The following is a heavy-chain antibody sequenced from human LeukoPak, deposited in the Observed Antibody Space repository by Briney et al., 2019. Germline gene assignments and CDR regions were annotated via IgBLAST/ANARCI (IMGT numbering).Heavy chain of an antibody. D-gene: IGHD5-24*01. Sequence: GGSLRLSCAASGFMFSSNWMSWVRLAPGKGLEWVANIKEDGTETYYVDSVKGRFTISRDNAKNSLYLQMNSLRVEDTAVYYCAKEGRSLQTCWGQGTLVTVSS. J-gene: IGHJ4*02. V-gene: IGHV3-7*03. CDR2: IKEDGTET. CDR1: GFMFSSNW. CDR3: AKEGRSLQTC.